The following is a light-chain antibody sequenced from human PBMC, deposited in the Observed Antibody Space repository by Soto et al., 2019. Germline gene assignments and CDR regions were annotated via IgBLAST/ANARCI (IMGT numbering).Light chain of an antibody. J-gene: IGLJ2*01. CDR1: SSDVGGYNY. Sequence: QSALTQPPSESGSPGQSVTISCTGTSSDVGGYNYVSWYQQHPGKAPKLMIYEVSKRPSGVPDRFSGSKSGNTASLTVSGLKAEDEADYYCSSYAGSNNVVFGGGTKVTVL. CDR2: EVS. CDR3: SSYAGSNNVV. V-gene: IGLV2-8*01.